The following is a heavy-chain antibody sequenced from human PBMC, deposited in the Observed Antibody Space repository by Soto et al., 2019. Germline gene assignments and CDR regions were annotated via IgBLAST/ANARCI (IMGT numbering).Heavy chain of an antibody. V-gene: IGHV3-30*18. D-gene: IGHD4-17*01. Sequence: QVQLVESGGGVVQPGRSLRLSCAASGFTFSSYGMHWVRQAPGKGLEWVAVISYDGSNKYYADSVKGRFIISRDNSKNTLYLQMNSLRAEDTAVYYCAKLIGDYGDSYWGQGTLVTVSS. CDR1: GFTFSSYG. CDR3: AKLIGDYGDSY. CDR2: ISYDGSNK. J-gene: IGHJ4*02.